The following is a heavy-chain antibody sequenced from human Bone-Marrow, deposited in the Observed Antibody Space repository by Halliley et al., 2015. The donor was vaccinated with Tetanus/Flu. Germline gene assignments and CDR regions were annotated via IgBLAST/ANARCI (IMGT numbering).Heavy chain of an antibody. CDR3: AKGPGGDYGSGSYIDY. Sequence: SLRLSCAASGFSFDDYAMHWVRQVPGKGLEWVSGISWNSGSVGYADSVKGRFTISRDNGENSLYLQTNSLRTEDTAFYYCAKGPGGDYGSGSYIDYWGQGTLVTVSS. J-gene: IGHJ4*02. V-gene: IGHV3-9*01. CDR1: GFSFDDYA. D-gene: IGHD3-10*01. CDR2: ISWNSGSV.